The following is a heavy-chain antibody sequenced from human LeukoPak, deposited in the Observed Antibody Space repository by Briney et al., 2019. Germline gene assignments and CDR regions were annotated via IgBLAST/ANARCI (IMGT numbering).Heavy chain of an antibody. CDR2: INPNSGGT. Sequence: ASVEVSCKASGYTFTGYYMHWVRQAPGQGLEWMGWINPNSGGTNYAQKFQGRVTMTRDTSISTAYMELSRLRSDDTAVYYCARDGITIFGVVIISFDYWGQGTLVTVSS. D-gene: IGHD3-3*01. CDR3: ARDGITIFGVVIISFDY. CDR1: GYTFTGYY. J-gene: IGHJ4*02. V-gene: IGHV1-2*02.